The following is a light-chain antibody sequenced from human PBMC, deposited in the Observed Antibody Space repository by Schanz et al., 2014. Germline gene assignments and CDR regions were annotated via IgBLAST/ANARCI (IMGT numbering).Light chain of an antibody. Sequence: QSALTQPASVSGSPGQSITISCTGTSSDVGSYNLVSWYQQHPGKAPKLMIYEGSKRPSGVSNRISGSKSGNTASLTISGVQAEDEADYYCSSYTSSSTLDWVFGGGTKLTVL. CDR3: SSYTSSSTLDWV. J-gene: IGLJ3*02. CDR2: EGS. CDR1: SSDVGSYNL. V-gene: IGLV2-14*02.